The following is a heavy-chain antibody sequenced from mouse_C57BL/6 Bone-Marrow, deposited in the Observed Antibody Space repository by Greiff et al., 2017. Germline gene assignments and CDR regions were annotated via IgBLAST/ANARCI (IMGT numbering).Heavy chain of an antibody. J-gene: IGHJ2*01. D-gene: IGHD2-2*01. CDR1: GYTFTSYW. V-gene: IGHV1-50*01. CDR2: IDPSDSYT. Sequence: QVQLKQPGAELVKPGASVKLSCKASGYTFTSYWTQWVKQRPGQGLEWIGEIDPSDSYTNYNQKFKGKATLTVDTSSSTAYMQLSSLTSEDSAVYYCARDGLRFDYWGQGTTLTVSS. CDR3: ARDGLRFDY.